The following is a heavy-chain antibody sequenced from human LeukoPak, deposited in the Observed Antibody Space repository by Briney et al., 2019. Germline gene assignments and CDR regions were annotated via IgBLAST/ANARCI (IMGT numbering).Heavy chain of an antibody. V-gene: IGHV5-10-1*01. Sequence: GEALKISCKGSGYSFTSYWICWVRQMPGKGVEWMGRIDYSDSYTNYSPSFQGHVTISADKSISTAYLQRSSLKASDTGMYYCARKYYYDSSGYPTGDVAFDIWGQGTVVTVSS. J-gene: IGHJ3*02. D-gene: IGHD3-22*01. CDR3: ARKYYYDSSGYPTGDVAFDI. CDR2: IDYSDSYT. CDR1: GYSFTSYW.